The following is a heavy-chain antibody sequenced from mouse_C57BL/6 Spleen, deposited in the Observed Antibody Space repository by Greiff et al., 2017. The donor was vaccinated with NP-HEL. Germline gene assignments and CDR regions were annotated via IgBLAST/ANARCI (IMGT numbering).Heavy chain of an antibody. D-gene: IGHD1-1*01. Sequence: QVHVKQPGAELVRPGSSVKLSCKASGYTFTSYWMDWVKQRPGQGLEWIGNIYPSDSETHYNQKFKDKATLTVDKSSSTAYMQLSSLTSEDSAVYYCARHGHWYFDVWGTGTTVTVSS. CDR1: GYTFTSYW. CDR3: ARHGHWYFDV. J-gene: IGHJ1*03. V-gene: IGHV1-61*01. CDR2: IYPSDSET.